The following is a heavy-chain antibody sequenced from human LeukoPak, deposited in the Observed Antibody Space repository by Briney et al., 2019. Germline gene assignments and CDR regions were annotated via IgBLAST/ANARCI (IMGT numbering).Heavy chain of an antibody. J-gene: IGHJ4*02. CDR3: ARGVYIAAAQYGY. V-gene: IGHV4-59*01. D-gene: IGHD6-13*01. Sequence: AETLSLTCTVSGGSISSYYGGWVRQPPGKGLEWVGYIYYSGTTNYNPSLKSRVTISVDPSKHQFSLKLSSVTAADTAVYYCARGVYIAAAQYGYWGQGTLVTVSS. CDR2: IYYSGTT. CDR1: GGSISSYY.